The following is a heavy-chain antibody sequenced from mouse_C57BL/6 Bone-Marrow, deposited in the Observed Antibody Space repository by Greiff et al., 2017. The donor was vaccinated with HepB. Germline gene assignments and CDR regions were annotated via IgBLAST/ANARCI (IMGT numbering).Heavy chain of an antibody. CDR1: GYTFTDYY. J-gene: IGHJ3*01. D-gene: IGHD1-1*01. Sequence: VQLKESGPVLVKPGASVKMSCKASGYTFTDYYMNWVKQSHGKSLEWIGVINPYNGGTSYNQKFKGKATLTVDKSSSTAYMELNSLTSEDSAVYYCARGTTVVEGFAYWGQGTLVTVSA. CDR2: INPYNGGT. CDR3: ARGTTVVEGFAY. V-gene: IGHV1-19*01.